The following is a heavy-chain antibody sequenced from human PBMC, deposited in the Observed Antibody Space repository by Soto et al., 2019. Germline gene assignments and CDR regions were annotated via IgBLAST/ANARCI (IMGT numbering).Heavy chain of an antibody. CDR2: IDPGDSDT. V-gene: IGHV5-51*01. Sequence: PGESLKISCKSSGYSFTSYCIGWGRQMPGKGLEWMGIIDPGDSDTKYSPSLQGQVTISADTSISTAYLQWTSLKASDTAMYYCARSRRGAYSSGWYSLSGYYNYGIDVWGQGTTVTVSS. CDR3: ARSRRGAYSSGWYSLSGYYNYGIDV. D-gene: IGHD6-19*01. CDR1: GYSFTSYC. J-gene: IGHJ6*02.